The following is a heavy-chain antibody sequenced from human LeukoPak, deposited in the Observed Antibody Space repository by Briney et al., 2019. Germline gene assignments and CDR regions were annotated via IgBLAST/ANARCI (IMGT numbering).Heavy chain of an antibody. J-gene: IGHJ4*02. CDR3: ARFGAGPLDY. D-gene: IGHD3-3*01. CDR1: GGTFSSYA. Sequence: SVKVSCKASGGTFSSYAISWVRQAPGQGLEWMGGIIPIFGTANYAQKFQGRVTMTRNTSISTAYMELSSLRSEDTAVYYCARFGAGPLDYWGQGTLVTVSS. V-gene: IGHV1-69*05. CDR2: IIPIFGTA.